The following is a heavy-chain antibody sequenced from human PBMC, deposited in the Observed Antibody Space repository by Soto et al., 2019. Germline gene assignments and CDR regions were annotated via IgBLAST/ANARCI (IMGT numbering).Heavy chain of an antibody. J-gene: IGHJ6*02. V-gene: IGHV4-39*02. CDR3: ARDGNYYGSGSKNYYYYYGMDV. CDR1: GGSISSSSYY. Sequence: SETLSLTCTVSGGSISSSSYYWGWIRQPPGKGLEWIGSIYYSGSTYYNPSLKSRVTISVDTSKNQFSLKLSSVTAADTAVYYCARDGNYYGSGSKNYYYYYGMDVWGQGTTVTVSS. CDR2: IYYSGST. D-gene: IGHD3-10*01.